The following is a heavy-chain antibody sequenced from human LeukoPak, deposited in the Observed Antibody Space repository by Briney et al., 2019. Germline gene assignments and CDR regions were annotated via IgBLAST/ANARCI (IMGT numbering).Heavy chain of an antibody. CDR2: ISGSGSTT. CDR1: GFTFNFYA. J-gene: IGHJ6*02. CDR3: AKSSGSGPYFYGMDV. V-gene: IGHV3-23*01. D-gene: IGHD3-10*01. Sequence: AASLRLSCAASGFTFNFYAMSWVRQAPGKGPEWVSGISGSGSTTYYADSVKGRFTISRANSKNTLYLQMNSLRVEDTAVYYCAKSSGSGPYFYGMDVWGHGTTVTVSS.